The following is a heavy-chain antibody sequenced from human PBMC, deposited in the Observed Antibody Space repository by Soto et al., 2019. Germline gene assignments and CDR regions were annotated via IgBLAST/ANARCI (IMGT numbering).Heavy chain of an antibody. V-gene: IGHV3-7*01. CDR2: IKQDGTEK. CDR1: GFTFSRYW. D-gene: IGHD5-18*01. J-gene: IGHJ3*02. CDR3: ARGDTPMITGMDSFDI. Sequence: GGSLRLSCAASGFTFSRYWMNWVRQAPWKGLEWVANIKQDGTEKNYVDSVKGRFTISRDNAKNSLYLQMDSLRAEDTAVYFCARGDTPMITGMDSFDIWGQGTLVTVSS.